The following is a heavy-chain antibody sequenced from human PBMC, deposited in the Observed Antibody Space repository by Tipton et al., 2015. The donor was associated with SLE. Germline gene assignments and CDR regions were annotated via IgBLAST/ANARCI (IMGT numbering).Heavy chain of an antibody. CDR1: GGSISTYY. CDR2: IHKSGST. Sequence: GLVKPSETLSLPCTVSGGSISTYYWSWIRQSPGKGLEWIGYIHKSGSTHYHPSLESRVAISMDTSKNQFSLKLTAVTAADTAVYYCARTLDALDIWGQGTMVTVSS. V-gene: IGHV4-59*12. J-gene: IGHJ3*02. CDR3: ARTLDALDI.